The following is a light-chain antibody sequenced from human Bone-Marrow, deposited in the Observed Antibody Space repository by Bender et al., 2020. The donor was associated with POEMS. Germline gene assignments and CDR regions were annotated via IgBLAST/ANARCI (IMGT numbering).Light chain of an antibody. CDR1: SSDVGGYNY. J-gene: IGLJ2*01. Sequence: QSALTQPPSASGSPGQSVTISCTGTSSDVGGYNYVSWYQQYPGKAPKLIIYEGTKRPSGVSNRFSGSKSGNTASLTISGLLAEDEADYYCCSYTGSGTPVAFGGGTKLTVL. CDR3: CSYTGSGTPVA. CDR2: EGT. V-gene: IGLV2-23*01.